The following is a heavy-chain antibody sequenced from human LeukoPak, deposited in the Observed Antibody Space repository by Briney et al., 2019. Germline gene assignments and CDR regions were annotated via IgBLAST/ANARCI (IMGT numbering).Heavy chain of an antibody. CDR1: GSSISSYY. J-gene: IGHJ4*02. CDR2: IYYSGST. D-gene: IGHD3-22*01. V-gene: IGHV4-59*01. Sequence: SETLSLTCTVSGSSISSYYWSWIRQPPGKGLEWIGYIYYSGSTNYNPSLKSRVTISVDTSKNQFSLKLSSVTAADTAVYYCARVRRPRGSGTYYYDSSGYYWDYWGQGTLVTVSS. CDR3: ARVRRPRGSGTYYYDSSGYYWDY.